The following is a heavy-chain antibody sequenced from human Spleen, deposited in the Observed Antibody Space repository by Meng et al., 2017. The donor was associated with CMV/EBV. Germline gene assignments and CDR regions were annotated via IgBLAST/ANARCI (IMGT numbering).Heavy chain of an antibody. Sequence: SLKISCRLSGITFDNYGVHWVRQAPGKGLQWVSGITWNSGIVGYADSVKGRFTISRDNAKNSLYLQMNSLRAEDTAVYYCARYLLGRYQVGATGFDYWGQGTLVTVSS. CDR2: ITWNSGIV. J-gene: IGHJ4*02. V-gene: IGHV3-9*01. D-gene: IGHD1-26*01. CDR3: ARYLLGRYQVGATGFDY. CDR1: GITFDNYG.